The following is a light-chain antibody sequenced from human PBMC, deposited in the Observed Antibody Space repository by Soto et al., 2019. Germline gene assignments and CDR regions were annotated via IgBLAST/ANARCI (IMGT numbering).Light chain of an antibody. CDR1: QSVTSTY. V-gene: IGKV3-20*01. J-gene: IGKJ3*01. Sequence: EILLTQSPGTLSLSPGERATLSCRASQSVTSTYLAWYQQRPGQAPKPLMYGASTRATGIPDRFSGSGSGTDFTLTISSLEPEDVAVYYCQHYDTSPPGFSFGPGTKVEIK. CDR3: QHYDTSPPGFS. CDR2: GAS.